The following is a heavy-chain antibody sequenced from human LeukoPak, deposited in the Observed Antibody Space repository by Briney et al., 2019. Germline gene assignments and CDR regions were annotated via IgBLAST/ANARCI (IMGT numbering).Heavy chain of an antibody. V-gene: IGHV3-7*01. Sequence: GGSLRLSCATSGFTFSNSWMAWVRQAPGKGLEWVANINPDGSEEYYSDSMNGRFSISRDNAKNSVYLQMNSLGAGDTAVYYCARHVNYNRCDYWGQGALVTVSS. CDR1: GFTFSNSW. D-gene: IGHD5-24*01. CDR2: INPDGSEE. J-gene: IGHJ4*02. CDR3: ARHVNYNRCDY.